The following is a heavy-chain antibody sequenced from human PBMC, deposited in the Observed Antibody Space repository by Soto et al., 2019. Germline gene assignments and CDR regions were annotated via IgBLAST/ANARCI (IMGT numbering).Heavy chain of an antibody. CDR2: ISAYNGNT. Sequence: QVQLVQSGAEVKKPGASVKVSCKASGYTFASYAISWMRQAPGQGLEWMGWISAYNGNTHYARKRQGRVTMTTDTSASTAYMELRSLRSDDTAVYYCARDPPPPDYWGQGTLVTVSS. V-gene: IGHV1-18*01. CDR1: GYTFASYA. J-gene: IGHJ4*02. CDR3: ARDPPPPDY.